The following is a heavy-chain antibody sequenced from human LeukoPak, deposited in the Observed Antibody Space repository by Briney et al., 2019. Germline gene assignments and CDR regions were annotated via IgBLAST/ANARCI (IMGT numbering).Heavy chain of an antibody. D-gene: IGHD6-13*01. V-gene: IGHV7-4-1*02. J-gene: IGHJ3*02. CDR2: INTNTGIP. Sequence: ASVKVSCKASGYTISNYAMDWVRQAPGQGLEWMGWINTNTGIPTYAQGFTGRFVFSLDTSVSTAYLQISSLKAEDTAVYYCARDPIIAAAGTGGAFDIWGQGTMVTVSS. CDR1: GYTISNYA. CDR3: ARDPIIAAAGTGGAFDI.